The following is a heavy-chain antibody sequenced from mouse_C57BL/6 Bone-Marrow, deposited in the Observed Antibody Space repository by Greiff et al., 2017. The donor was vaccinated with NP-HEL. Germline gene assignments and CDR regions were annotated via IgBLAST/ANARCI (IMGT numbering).Heavy chain of an antibody. Sequence: EVQLQESGAELVRPGASVKLSCTASGFNIKDYYMHWVKQRPEQGLEWIGWIDPENGDTEYASKFQGKATITADTSSNTAYLQLSSLTSEDTAVYYCTTFITTVVATPAWFAYWGQGTLVTVSA. CDR2: IDPENGDT. CDR1: GFNIKDYY. CDR3: TTFITTVVATPAWFAY. V-gene: IGHV14-4*01. D-gene: IGHD1-1*01. J-gene: IGHJ3*01.